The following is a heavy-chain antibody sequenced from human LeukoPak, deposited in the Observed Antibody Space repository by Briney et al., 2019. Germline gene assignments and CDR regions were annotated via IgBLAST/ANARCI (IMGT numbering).Heavy chain of an antibody. Sequence: PSEPLSLTCAVYGESFSGYYWSWIRQPPGKGLEWIGEINHSGSTNYSPSLKSRVAISRDTSKNQFSLKLSSLTAADTAVYYCARAPYYDSSGYYRNWGQGTLVTVSS. CDR1: GESFSGYY. CDR2: INHSGST. CDR3: ARAPYYDSSGYYRN. J-gene: IGHJ4*02. V-gene: IGHV4-34*01. D-gene: IGHD3-22*01.